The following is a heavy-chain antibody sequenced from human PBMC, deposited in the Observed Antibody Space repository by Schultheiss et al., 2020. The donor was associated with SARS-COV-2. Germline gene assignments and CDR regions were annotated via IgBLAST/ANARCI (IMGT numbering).Heavy chain of an antibody. CDR1: GGTFSSYA. V-gene: IGHV1-18*01. Sequence: GESLKISCKASGGTFSSYAISWVRQAPGQGLEWMGWISAYNGNTNYAQKLQGRVTMTTDTSTSTAYMELRSLRSDDTAVYYCAKPIAVAGTEFDYWGQGTLVTVSS. D-gene: IGHD6-19*01. CDR2: ISAYNGNT. CDR3: AKPIAVAGTEFDY. J-gene: IGHJ4*02.